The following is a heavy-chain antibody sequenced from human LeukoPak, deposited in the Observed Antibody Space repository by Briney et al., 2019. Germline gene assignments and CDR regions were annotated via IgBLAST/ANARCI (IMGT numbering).Heavy chain of an antibody. CDR2: IYYSGST. CDR1: GGSISSYH. V-gene: IGHV4-59*01. CDR3: ARVKTQQLYFDY. J-gene: IGHJ4*02. Sequence: SGPTLVKPSETLSLTCTVSGGSISSYHWSWIRQPPGKGLEWIGYIYYSGSTNYNPSLKSRVTISVDTSKNQFSLKLSSVTAADTAVYYCARVKTQQLYFDYWGQGTLVTVSS. D-gene: IGHD6-13*01.